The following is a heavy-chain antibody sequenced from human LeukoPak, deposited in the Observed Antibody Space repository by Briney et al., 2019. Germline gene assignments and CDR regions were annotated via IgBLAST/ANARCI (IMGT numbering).Heavy chain of an antibody. CDR2: ISSSSSYI. CDR1: GFTFSSYS. J-gene: IGHJ3*02. CDR3: TTARLVSEFYYYDSIPDAFDI. D-gene: IGHD3-22*01. V-gene: IGHV3-21*03. Sequence: GGSLRLSCAASGFTFSSYSMNWVRQAPGKGLEWVSSISSSSSYIYYADSVKGRFTISRDNAKNSLYLQMNSLKTEDTAVYYCTTARLVSEFYYYDSIPDAFDIWGQGTMVTVSS.